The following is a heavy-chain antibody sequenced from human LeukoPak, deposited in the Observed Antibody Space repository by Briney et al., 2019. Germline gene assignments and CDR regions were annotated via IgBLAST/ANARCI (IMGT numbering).Heavy chain of an antibody. CDR3: ARDISYDSSDY. CDR1: GGTFSSYA. CDR2: IIPILGIA. V-gene: IGHV1-69*04. Sequence: GASVKVSCKASGGTFSSYAISWVRQAPGQGLEWMGRIIPILGIANYAQKFQGRVTITADKSTSTAYMELSSLRSEDTAVYYCARDISYDSSDYWGQGTLVTVSS. J-gene: IGHJ4*02. D-gene: IGHD3-22*01.